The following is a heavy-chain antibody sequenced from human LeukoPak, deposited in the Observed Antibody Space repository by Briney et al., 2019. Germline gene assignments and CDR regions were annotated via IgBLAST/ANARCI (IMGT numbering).Heavy chain of an antibody. CDR2: IYSGGTT. CDR3: ARSTSDIAARPIDY. J-gene: IGHJ4*02. D-gene: IGHD6-6*01. Sequence: GSLRLSCAVSGFTVSSNYMSWVRQAPGKGLEWVSVIYSGGTTYYADSVKGRFTISRDNSKNTLYLQINNLRAEDTGVYYCARSTSDIAARPIDYWGQGTLVTVSS. CDR1: GFTVSSNY. V-gene: IGHV3-53*01.